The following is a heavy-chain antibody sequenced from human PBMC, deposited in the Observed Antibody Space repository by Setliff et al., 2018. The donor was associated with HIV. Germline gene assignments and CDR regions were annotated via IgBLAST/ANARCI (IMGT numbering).Heavy chain of an antibody. D-gene: IGHD6-19*01. Sequence: GSLRLSCAASGFTFNTYGMHWVRQAPGKGLEWLAFIGFGGSSTYYSDSVKGRFTISRDNSMNTLYLQMNSLRAEDTAVYYCASILFSSGWSKPIVGVDSWGQGRLVTVSS. CDR1: GFTFNTYG. J-gene: IGHJ4*02. CDR3: ASILFSSGWSKPIVGVDS. CDR2: IGFGGSST. V-gene: IGHV3-30*02.